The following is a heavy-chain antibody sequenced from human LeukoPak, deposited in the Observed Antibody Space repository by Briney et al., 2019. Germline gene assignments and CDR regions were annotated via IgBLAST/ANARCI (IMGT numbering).Heavy chain of an antibody. CDR1: GGSISSYY. CDR3: ARAYYYGSGSYGRDY. J-gene: IGHJ4*02. D-gene: IGHD3-10*01. V-gene: IGHV4-59*01. Sequence: SETLSLTCTVSGGSISSYYWSWVRQPPGKGLEWIGYIYYSGSTNYNPSLKSRLTISVDASKNQFSLKLTSVTAADTAVYYCARAYYYGSGSYGRDYWGQGTLVTVSS. CDR2: IYYSGST.